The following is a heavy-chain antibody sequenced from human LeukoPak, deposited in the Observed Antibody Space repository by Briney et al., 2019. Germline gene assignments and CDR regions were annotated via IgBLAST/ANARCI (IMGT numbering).Heavy chain of an antibody. CDR2: IYYSGST. CDR1: GGSISSSSYY. Sequence: PSETLSLTCTVSGGSISSSSYYWGWLRQPPGKGLEWIGSIYYSGSTYYNPSLKSRVTISVDTSKNQFSLKLSSVTAADTAVYYCARENGEGAFDIWGQGTMVTVSS. D-gene: IGHD3-10*01. CDR3: ARENGEGAFDI. V-gene: IGHV4-39*02. J-gene: IGHJ3*02.